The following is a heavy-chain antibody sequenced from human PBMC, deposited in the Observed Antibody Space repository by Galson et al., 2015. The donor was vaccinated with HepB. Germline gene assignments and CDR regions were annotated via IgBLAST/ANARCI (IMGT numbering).Heavy chain of an antibody. CDR2: IIPIFGTP. V-gene: IGHV1-69*13. Sequence: SVKVSCKAFGGTINTYAISWVRQAPGQGLEWMGSIIPIFGTPNNAQKFQGRVTITADESTGTAYMELSSLRSEDTAVYYCATAPDILTGSTRAPYYYYGMDIWGQGTTVTVSS. J-gene: IGHJ6*02. D-gene: IGHD3-9*01. CDR3: ATAPDILTGSTRAPYYYYGMDI. CDR1: GGTINTYA.